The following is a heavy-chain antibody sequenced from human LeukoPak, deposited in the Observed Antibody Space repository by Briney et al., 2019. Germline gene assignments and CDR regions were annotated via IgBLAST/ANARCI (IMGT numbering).Heavy chain of an antibody. CDR2: INPGSGAT. CDR1: GYTFTRHY. Sequence: ASVKVSCKASGYTFTRHYMNWVRQAPGQGLEWMGKINPGSGATGYAQKFQGRVTMTRDTSTSTVYMELTSLRSADTAVYFCARDGLYCTNGVCSSDIWGQGTLVTVSS. J-gene: IGHJ3*02. CDR3: ARDGLYCTNGVCSSDI. D-gene: IGHD2-8*01. V-gene: IGHV1-46*01.